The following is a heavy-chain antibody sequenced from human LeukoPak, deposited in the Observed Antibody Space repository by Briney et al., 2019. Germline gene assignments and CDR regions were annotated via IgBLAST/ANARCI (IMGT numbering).Heavy chain of an antibody. CDR2: INPGSGAT. CDR1: GYTFTRHY. Sequence: ASVKVSCKASGYTFTRHYMNWVRQAPGQGLEWMGKINPGSGATGYAQKFQGRVTMTRDTSTSTVYMELTSLRSADTAVYFCARDGLYCTNGVCSSDIWGQGTLVTVSS. J-gene: IGHJ3*02. CDR3: ARDGLYCTNGVCSSDI. D-gene: IGHD2-8*01. V-gene: IGHV1-46*01.